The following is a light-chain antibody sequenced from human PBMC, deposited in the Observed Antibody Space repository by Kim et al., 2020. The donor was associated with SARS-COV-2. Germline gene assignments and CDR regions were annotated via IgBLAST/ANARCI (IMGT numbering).Light chain of an antibody. J-gene: IGKJ1*01. CDR3: QQYNNWPRT. CDR1: QSVSSN. V-gene: IGKV3-15*01. Sequence: LFMTQSPATLSVSPGERATLSCRASQSVSSNLAWYQQKPGQAPRLLIYGASTRATGIPARFSGSGSGTEFTLTISSLQSEDFAVYYCQQYNNWPRTFGQGTKVDIK. CDR2: GAS.